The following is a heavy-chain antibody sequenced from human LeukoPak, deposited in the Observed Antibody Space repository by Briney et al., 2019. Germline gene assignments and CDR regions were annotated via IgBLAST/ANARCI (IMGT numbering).Heavy chain of an antibody. CDR3: TTDHDYTKGFDP. J-gene: IGHJ5*02. CDR1: GLTFINAY. Sequence: GSLRLSCAASGLTFINAYMTWVRQAPGKGLEWVGRLKSKADGGAVDYSAPVEGRFTISGDDSKDTLYLQMNTLKTEDTGVYYCTTDHDYTKGFDPWGQGTLVIVSS. D-gene: IGHD4-11*01. V-gene: IGHV3-15*05. CDR2: LKSKADGGAV.